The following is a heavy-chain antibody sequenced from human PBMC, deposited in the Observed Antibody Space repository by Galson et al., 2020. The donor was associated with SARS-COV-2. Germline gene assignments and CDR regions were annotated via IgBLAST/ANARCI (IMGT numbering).Heavy chain of an antibody. J-gene: IGHJ6*03. D-gene: IGHD1-26*01. V-gene: IGHV4-39*01. Sequence: SETLSLTCTVSGGSISSSSYYWGWIRQPPGKGLEWIGSIYYSGSTYYNPSLKSRVTISVDTSKNQFSLKLSSVTAADTAVYYCARHIVGAKHYYYMDVWGKGTTVTVSS. CDR2: IYYSGST. CDR3: ARHIVGAKHYYYMDV. CDR1: GGSISSSSYY.